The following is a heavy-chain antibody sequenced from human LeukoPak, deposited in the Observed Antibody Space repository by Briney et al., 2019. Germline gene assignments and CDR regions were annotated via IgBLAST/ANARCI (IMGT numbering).Heavy chain of an antibody. D-gene: IGHD2-2*01. CDR1: GFTFSSYA. CDR2: ITGTT. CDR3: AKDSCSSTSCYEDF. J-gene: IGHJ4*02. Sequence: GGSLRLSCAASGFTFSSYAMSWVRQAPGKGLQWVSTITGTTHYADSVRGRFTISRDNSKNTLYLQMNSLRAEDTGVYYCAKDSCSSTSCYEDFWGQGTLVTVSS. V-gene: IGHV3-23*01.